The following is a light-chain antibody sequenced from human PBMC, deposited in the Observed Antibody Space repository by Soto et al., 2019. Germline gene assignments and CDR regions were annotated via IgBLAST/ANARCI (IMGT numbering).Light chain of an antibody. CDR2: DAS. CDR1: QSVSSW. V-gene: IGKV1-5*01. J-gene: IGKJ1*01. Sequence: DIQMTQSPSTLSASVGDRVTITCRASQSVSSWLAWYQQKPGKAPKLLIYDASTLESGVPSRFSGSGSGTEFTLTITSLQPDDFATYHCQQFHSYSPTFGQGTKVDIK. CDR3: QQFHSYSPT.